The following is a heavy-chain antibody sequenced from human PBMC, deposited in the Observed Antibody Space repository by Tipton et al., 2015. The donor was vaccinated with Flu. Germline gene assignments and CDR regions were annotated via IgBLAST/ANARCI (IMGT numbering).Heavy chain of an antibody. Sequence: TLSLTCSVSGDSVGSTYYWGWIRQSPGKGLEWIGEINHTGSTNYNPSLKSRVIISVDTSKNQFSLKVTSLTAADTAVYYCARGSGYANTYLDSWGRGTLVTVSS. CDR2: INHTGST. D-gene: IGHD5-12*01. CDR1: GDSVGSTYY. V-gene: IGHV4-34*01. CDR3: ARGSGYANTYLDS. J-gene: IGHJ4*02.